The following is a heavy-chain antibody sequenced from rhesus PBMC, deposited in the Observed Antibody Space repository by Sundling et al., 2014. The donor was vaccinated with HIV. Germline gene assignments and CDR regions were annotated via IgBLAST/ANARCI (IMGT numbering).Heavy chain of an antibody. Sequence: QVTLKESGPALVKPTQTLTLTCTFSGFSLNTRGLAVGWIRQPPGKTLEWLTHIYWDDDKRYSTSLKSRLTISKDTSKDQVVLTVTNMDPTDTATYFCARRTLYFDYWGQGVLVTVSS. V-gene: IGHV2-174*02. CDR2: IYWDDDK. CDR1: GFSLNTRGLA. J-gene: IGHJ4*01. CDR3: ARRTLYFDY.